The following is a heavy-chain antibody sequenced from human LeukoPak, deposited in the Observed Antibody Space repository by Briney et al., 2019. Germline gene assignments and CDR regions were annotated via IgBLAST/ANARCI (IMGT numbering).Heavy chain of an antibody. J-gene: IGHJ4*02. D-gene: IGHD1-1*01. CDR3: STGGGTNDF. CDR1: GLSFNSDW. Sequence: GGSLRLSCLVSGLSFNSDWVGWVRQAPGKGPEWVGRIKAKTDGETADYAATVKGRFTISRDDSKNTVFLQMDSLKIEDTAVYFCSTGGGTNDFWGQGALVTVS. V-gene: IGHV3-15*01. CDR2: IKAKTDGETA.